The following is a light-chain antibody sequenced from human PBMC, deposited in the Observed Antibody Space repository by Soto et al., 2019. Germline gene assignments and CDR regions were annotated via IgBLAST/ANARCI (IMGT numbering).Light chain of an antibody. J-gene: IGLJ2*01. Sequence: QSVLTQPPSASGTPGQRVNISCSGSSSNIGSNYVYWYRQFPETAPKLLIQRNNQRPSGVPARFSGSKSGTSASLAISGLRSEDEADYYCGGWDDSLSGPVFGGGTKLTVL. CDR3: GGWDDSLSGPV. V-gene: IGLV1-47*01. CDR2: RNN. CDR1: SSNIGSNY.